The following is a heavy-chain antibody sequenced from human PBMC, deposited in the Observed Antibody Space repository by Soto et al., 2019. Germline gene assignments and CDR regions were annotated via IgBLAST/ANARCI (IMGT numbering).Heavy chain of an antibody. J-gene: IGHJ6*02. Sequence: PSLTCTVSGGSISSSSYYRGWIRQPPGKGLEWIGSIYYSGSTYYNPSLKSRVTISVDTSKNQFSLKLSSVTAADTAVYYCARLQGDAVGATGWYYYGMDVWGQGTTVTVSS. D-gene: IGHD1-26*01. CDR2: IYYSGST. V-gene: IGHV4-39*01. CDR1: GGSISSSSYY. CDR3: ARLQGDAVGATGWYYYGMDV.